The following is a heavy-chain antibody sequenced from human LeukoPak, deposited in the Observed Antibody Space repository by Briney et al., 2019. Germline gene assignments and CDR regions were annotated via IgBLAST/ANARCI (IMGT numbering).Heavy chain of an antibody. CDR1: GGSITSSSYS. J-gene: IGHJ3*02. D-gene: IGHD3-22*01. CDR2: VYYSGNT. Sequence: SETLSLTCAVSGGSITSSSYSWGWVRQPPGKGLEWIGNVYYSGNTYYNPSLKSAFTVSADTSKNQFSLKLNSVTATDTAVYYCATRAKGYSSGNTDAFDIWGQGTMVTVSS. V-gene: IGHV4-39*01. CDR3: ATRAKGYSSGNTDAFDI.